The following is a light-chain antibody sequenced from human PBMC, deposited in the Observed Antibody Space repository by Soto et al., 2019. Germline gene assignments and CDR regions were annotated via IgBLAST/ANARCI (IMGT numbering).Light chain of an antibody. CDR3: QQYHIWPPWT. Sequence: MVMTRSPATLSVSPGERATLSCRASQSVSSNLAWYQQSPGQAPRLLMYGASTRADGIPARFTGSGSGTEFTLTISSLQYEDFAVYYCQQYHIWPPWTSGQGTKV. CDR2: GAS. V-gene: IGKV3-15*01. CDR1: QSVSSN. J-gene: IGKJ1*01.